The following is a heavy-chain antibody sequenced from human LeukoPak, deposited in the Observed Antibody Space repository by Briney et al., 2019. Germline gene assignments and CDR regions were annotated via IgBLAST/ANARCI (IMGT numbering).Heavy chain of an antibody. V-gene: IGHV4-61*02. Sequence: PSETLSLTCTVSGGSISSGSYYWSWLRQPAGKGLEWIGRIYTSGSTNYNSSLKSRVTISVDTSKNQFSLKLSSVTAADTAVYYCARGTPLSGGSYYFEYWGQGALVTVSS. D-gene: IGHD2/OR15-2a*01. CDR1: GGSISSGSYY. CDR2: IYTSGST. J-gene: IGHJ4*02. CDR3: ARGTPLSGGSYYFEY.